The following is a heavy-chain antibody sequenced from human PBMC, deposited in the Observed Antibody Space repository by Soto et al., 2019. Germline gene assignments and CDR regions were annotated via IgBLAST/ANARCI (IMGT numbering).Heavy chain of an antibody. CDR3: ARGRAYYYGSGPDYYYGMDV. Sequence: SETLSLTCAVYGGSFSGYYWSWIRQPPGKGLEWIGEINHSGSTNYNPSLKSRVTISVDTSKNKFSLKLSSVTAADTAVYYCARGRAYYYGSGPDYYYGMDVWGQGTTVTVSS. D-gene: IGHD3-10*01. V-gene: IGHV4-34*01. CDR2: INHSGST. CDR1: GGSFSGYY. J-gene: IGHJ6*02.